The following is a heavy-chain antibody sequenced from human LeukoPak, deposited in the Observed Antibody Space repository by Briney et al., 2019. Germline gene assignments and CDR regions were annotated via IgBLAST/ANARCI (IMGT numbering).Heavy chain of an antibody. J-gene: IGHJ6*03. CDR2: ISGSGGST. CDR1: GFTFSSYV. D-gene: IGHD1-1*01. V-gene: IGHV3-23*01. Sequence: GGSLRLSCAASGFTFSSYVMSWVRQAPGKGLEWVSGISGSGGSTYYADSVKGRFTISRDNSKNTLYLQMNSLRAEDTAVYYCATTLLRAPTYMDVWGKGTTVTVSS. CDR3: ATTLLRAPTYMDV.